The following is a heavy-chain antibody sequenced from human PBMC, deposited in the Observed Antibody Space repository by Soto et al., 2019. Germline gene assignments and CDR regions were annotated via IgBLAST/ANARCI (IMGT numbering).Heavy chain of an antibody. V-gene: IGHV5-10-1*01. D-gene: IGHD1-1*01. Sequence: GESLKICCKGSGYKFTNYWLSWVRQTPGKGLEWMGRIDPSDSYINYSPSFRGHVTISIDESISTAHLQWSSLKASDTATYYCAIVTAETAYHYFDFWGQGTLVTVSS. CDR3: AIVTAETAYHYFDF. CDR2: IDPSDSYI. J-gene: IGHJ4*02. CDR1: GYKFTNYW.